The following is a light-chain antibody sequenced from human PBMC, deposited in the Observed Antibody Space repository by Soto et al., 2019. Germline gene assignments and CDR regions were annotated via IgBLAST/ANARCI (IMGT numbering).Light chain of an antibody. Sequence: QSVLTQPPSVSGAPGQRVTISGTGSSSNIGAGYDVHWYQQLPGTAPKLLFYGNSNRPSGVPDRFSGSKSGTSASLAITGLQAEDEADYYCQSYDSSLSGVFGGGTKLTVL. CDR3: QSYDSSLSGV. V-gene: IGLV1-40*01. CDR2: GNS. J-gene: IGLJ2*01. CDR1: SSNIGAGYD.